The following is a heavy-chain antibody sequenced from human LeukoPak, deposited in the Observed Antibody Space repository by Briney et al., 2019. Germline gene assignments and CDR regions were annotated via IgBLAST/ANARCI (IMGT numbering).Heavy chain of an antibody. J-gene: IGHJ5*02. D-gene: IGHD3-10*01. V-gene: IGHV4-39*07. Sequence: PSETLSLTCTVSGGSISSSSSYWGWIRQPPGKGLEWIGSIYCSGSTYYNPSLKSRVTMSVDTSKNQFSLKLSSVTAADTAVYYCARDLYYYGSGTNWFDPWGQGTLVTVSS. CDR1: GGSISSSSSY. CDR3: ARDLYYYGSGTNWFDP. CDR2: IYCSGST.